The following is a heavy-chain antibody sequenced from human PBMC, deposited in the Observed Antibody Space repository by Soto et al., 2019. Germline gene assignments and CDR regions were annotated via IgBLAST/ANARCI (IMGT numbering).Heavy chain of an antibody. CDR2: IYYSGST. CDR1: GGSISSSSYY. V-gene: IGHV4-39*01. J-gene: IGHJ4*02. Sequence: LSLTCAVSGGSISSSSYYWGWIRQPPGKGLEWIGSIYYSGSTYYNPSLKSRVTISVDTSKNQFSLKLSSVTAADTAVYYCARPGITIFGVVLGDYFDYWGQGTLVTVSS. CDR3: ARPGITIFGVVLGDYFDY. D-gene: IGHD3-3*01.